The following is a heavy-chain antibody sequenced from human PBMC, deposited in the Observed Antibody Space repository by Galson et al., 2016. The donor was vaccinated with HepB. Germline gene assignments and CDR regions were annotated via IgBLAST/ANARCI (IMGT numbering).Heavy chain of an antibody. CDR2: IIPILGIA. CDR3: ARQKAVFALYYFDY. Sequence: SVKVSCRASGGTFSSYAISWVRQAPGQGLEWMGRIIPILGIANYVQKFQGRVTITADKSTSTAYMELSSLRSEDTAVYYCARQKAVFALYYFDYWGQGTLVTVSS. J-gene: IGHJ4*02. CDR1: GGTFSSYA. V-gene: IGHV1-69*04.